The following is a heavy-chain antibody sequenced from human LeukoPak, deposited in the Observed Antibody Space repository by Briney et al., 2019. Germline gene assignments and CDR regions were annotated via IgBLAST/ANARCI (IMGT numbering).Heavy chain of an antibody. Sequence: GGSLRLSCAASGFTFSGYGMHWVRQAPGKGLEWVSAISGSGGSTYYADSVKGRFTISRDNSKNTLYLQMNSLRVEDTAVYYCAKGLKPAMASRSNYFDYWGQGTLVTVSS. CDR3: AKGLKPAMASRSNYFDY. CDR2: ISGSGGST. CDR1: GFTFSGYG. J-gene: IGHJ4*02. V-gene: IGHV3-23*01. D-gene: IGHD2-8*01.